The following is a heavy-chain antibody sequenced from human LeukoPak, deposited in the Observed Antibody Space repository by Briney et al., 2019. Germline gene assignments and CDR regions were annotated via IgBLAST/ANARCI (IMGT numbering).Heavy chain of an antibody. Sequence: GGPLRLSCAASGFTFNNAWMRWVRQAPGKGLEWVGRIKSQTDGLTTDYAAPVKGRITISRDDSNNTLYLQMNSLKTEGTAVYYCTRMTTVTTGGYWGQGTLVTVSS. CDR2: IKSQTDGLTT. CDR1: GFTFNNAW. V-gene: IGHV3-15*01. CDR3: TRMTTVTTGGY. J-gene: IGHJ4*02. D-gene: IGHD4-17*01.